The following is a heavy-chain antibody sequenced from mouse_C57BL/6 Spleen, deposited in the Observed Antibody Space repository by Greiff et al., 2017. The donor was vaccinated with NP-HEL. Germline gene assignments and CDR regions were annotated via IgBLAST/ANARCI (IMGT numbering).Heavy chain of an antibody. D-gene: IGHD1-1*01. CDR2: IDPEDGET. Sequence: VQLKQSGAELVKPGASVKLSCTASGFNIKDYYMHWVKQRTEQGLEWIGRIDPEDGETKYAPNFQGKATITADTSSNTAYLQLSSLTSEDTAVYYCAREGTTTVVYCDYWGQGTTLTVSS. CDR1: GFNIKDYY. CDR3: AREGTTTVVYCDY. J-gene: IGHJ2*01. V-gene: IGHV14-2*01.